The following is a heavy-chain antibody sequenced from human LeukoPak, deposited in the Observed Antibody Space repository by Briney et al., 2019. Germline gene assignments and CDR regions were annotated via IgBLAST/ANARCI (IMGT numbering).Heavy chain of an antibody. CDR3: TRGRSEYSSSRYYFDY. CDR1: GFTFSSYA. CDR2: ISYDGSNK. Sequence: PGRSLRLSCAASGFTFSSYAMHWVRQAPGKGLEWVAVISYDGSNKYYADSVKGRFTISRDNSKNTLYLQMNSLRAKDTAVYYCTRGRSEYSSSRYYFDYWGQGTLVTVSS. V-gene: IGHV3-30-3*01. D-gene: IGHD6-13*01. J-gene: IGHJ4*02.